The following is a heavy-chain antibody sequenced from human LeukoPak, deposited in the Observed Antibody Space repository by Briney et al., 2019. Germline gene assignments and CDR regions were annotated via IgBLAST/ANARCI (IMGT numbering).Heavy chain of an antibody. D-gene: IGHD2-2*01. Sequence: ASVKVSCKASGYTLTSYYLHGVRQAPGQGLEWMGWVNPNSGGTHYEQKFQGRVTMTRGTAISPVFMQTSGRRRYDQARYYLARHLASSLWATVYYYYYMELWGKETTDTVS. V-gene: IGHV1-2*02. J-gene: IGHJ6*03. CDR2: VNPNSGGT. CDR1: GYTLTSYY. CDR3: ARHLASSLWATVYYYYYMEL.